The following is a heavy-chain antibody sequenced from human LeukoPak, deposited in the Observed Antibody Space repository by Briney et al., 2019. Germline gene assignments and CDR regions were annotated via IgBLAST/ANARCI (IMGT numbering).Heavy chain of an antibody. CDR2: ISYDGGST. CDR1: DFTFSYYY. D-gene: IGHD6-6*01. J-gene: IGHJ4*02. CDR3: AKIEGSSSYYFDY. Sequence: PGGSLRLSCEVSDFTFSYYYVCWVRQAPGKGLEWVAIISYDGGSTSYADSVKGRFTISRDNSKNTLYLQMSSLRTEDTAVYYCAKIEGSSSYYFDYWGQGTLVTVSS. V-gene: IGHV3-30*18.